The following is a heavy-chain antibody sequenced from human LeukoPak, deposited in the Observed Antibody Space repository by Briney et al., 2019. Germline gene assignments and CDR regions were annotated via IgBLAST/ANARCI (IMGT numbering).Heavy chain of an antibody. CDR2: IYYSGST. CDR1: GGSISSYY. D-gene: IGHD6-13*01. CDR3: ARAPRCSSSWYLAHGGWFDP. J-gene: IGHJ5*02. Sequence: PSETLSLTCTVSGGSISSYYWSWIRQPPGKGLEWIGYIYYSGSTNYNPSLKSRVTISVDTSKNQFSLKLSSVTAADTAVYYCARAPRCSSSWYLAHGGWFDPWGQGTLVTVSS. V-gene: IGHV4-59*01.